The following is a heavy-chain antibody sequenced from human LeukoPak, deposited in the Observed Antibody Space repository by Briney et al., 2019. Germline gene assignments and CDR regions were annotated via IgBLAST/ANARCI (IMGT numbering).Heavy chain of an antibody. Sequence: SETLSLTCTVSGGSISSYYWSWIRQPPGKGLEWIGCIYYSGSTNYNPSLKSRVTISVDTSKNQFSLKLSSVTAADTAVYYCARGGDSYGHLFDYWGQGTLVTVSS. V-gene: IGHV4-59*12. D-gene: IGHD5-18*01. CDR1: GGSISSYY. CDR2: IYYSGST. CDR3: ARGGDSYGHLFDY. J-gene: IGHJ4*02.